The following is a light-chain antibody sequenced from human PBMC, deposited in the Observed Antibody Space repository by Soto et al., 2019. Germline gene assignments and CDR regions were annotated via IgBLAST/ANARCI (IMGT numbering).Light chain of an antibody. CDR1: SSDVGGYNY. Sequence: QSALTQPASVSGSPGQSITISCTGTSSDVGGYNYVSWYQQHPGNAPKLMIYDDSNRPSGVSNRFSGSKSGNTASLTISVLQAEDEADYYCSSYTSSSTLLFGGGTKVTVL. V-gene: IGLV2-14*01. CDR2: DDS. J-gene: IGLJ2*01. CDR3: SSYTSSSTLL.